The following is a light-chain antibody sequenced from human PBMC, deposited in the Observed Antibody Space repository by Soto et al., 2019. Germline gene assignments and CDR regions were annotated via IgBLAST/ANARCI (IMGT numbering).Light chain of an antibody. CDR2: GAS. Sequence: EIVLTQSPGTLSLSPGERATLSCRASQSVSSSYLAWYQQKAGQAPRLLIYGASSRATGIPDRFSGSGSGPDFTLTISRLEPEDCAVFYCQQYGSPFTFGPGTKVDIK. CDR3: QQYGSPFT. CDR1: QSVSSSY. J-gene: IGKJ3*01. V-gene: IGKV3-20*01.